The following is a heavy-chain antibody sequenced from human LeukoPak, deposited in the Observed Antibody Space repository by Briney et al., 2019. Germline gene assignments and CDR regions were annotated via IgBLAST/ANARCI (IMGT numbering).Heavy chain of an antibody. CDR1: GYTLTNYG. V-gene: IGHV1-3*04. CDR3: ARDRETGNYYFDY. Sequence: ASVKVSCKASGYTLTNYGMHWVRQAPGQRLEWMAWINTANGNTNYAQKLQGRVTMTTDTSTSTAYMELRSLRSDDTAVYYCARDRETGNYYFDYWGQGTLVTVSS. J-gene: IGHJ4*02. CDR2: INTANGNT. D-gene: IGHD7-27*01.